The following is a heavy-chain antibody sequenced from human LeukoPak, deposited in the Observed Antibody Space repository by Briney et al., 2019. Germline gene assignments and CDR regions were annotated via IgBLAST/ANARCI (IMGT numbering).Heavy chain of an antibody. Sequence: GESLQISCKGSGYSFTSYWIGWVRQMPGKGLEWMGIIYPGDSDTRYSPSFQGQVTISADKSISTAYLQWSSLKASDTAMYYCARAYCGGDCYLRGYYYYGMDVWGQGTTVTVSS. V-gene: IGHV5-51*01. CDR2: IYPGDSDT. CDR1: GYSFTSYW. CDR3: ARAYCGGDCYLRGYYYYGMDV. J-gene: IGHJ6*02. D-gene: IGHD2-21*02.